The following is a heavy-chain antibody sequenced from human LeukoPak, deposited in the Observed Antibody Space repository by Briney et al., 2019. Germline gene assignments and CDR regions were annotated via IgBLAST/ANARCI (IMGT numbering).Heavy chain of an antibody. D-gene: IGHD1-1*01. J-gene: IGHJ4*02. Sequence: SVKVSCKATGSTFITYTINWVRQAPGQGLEWMGGIIPIFGTANYAQKFQGRVTVTTDDSTSTAFMELSSLRSEDTAVYYCATYMLRDNWNVHTFDSWGQGTLVTVSS. CDR2: IIPIFGTA. V-gene: IGHV1-69*05. CDR3: ATYMLRDNWNVHTFDS. CDR1: GSTFITYT.